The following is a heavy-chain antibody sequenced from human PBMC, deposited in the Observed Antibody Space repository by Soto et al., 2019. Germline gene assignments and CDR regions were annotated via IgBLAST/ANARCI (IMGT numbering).Heavy chain of an antibody. D-gene: IGHD4-17*01. CDR2: IYYSGST. J-gene: IGHJ4*02. CDR1: GGSISSGDYY. V-gene: IGHV4-30-4*01. CDR3: ARTFHYGGNSFDY. Sequence: SETLSLTCTVSGGSISSGDYYWSWIRQPPGKGLEWIGYIYYSGSTYYNPSLKSRVTISVDTSKNQFSLKLSSVTAADTAVYYCARTFHYGGNSFDYWGQGTLVTVSS.